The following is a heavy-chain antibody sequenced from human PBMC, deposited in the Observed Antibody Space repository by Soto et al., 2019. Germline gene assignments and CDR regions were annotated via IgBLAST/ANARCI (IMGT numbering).Heavy chain of an antibody. J-gene: IGHJ4*02. D-gene: IGHD3-10*01. Sequence: QVLLVESGGGLVKPGGSLRLSCSASGFTFSDHYMTWIRQAPGKGLEWISYISGSGRDTYYADSVKGRFTVSRDNAKKSPYLQTSSLRAEDTAVYYCAGDVHYYASDYWGQGTLVTVSS. CDR2: ISGSGRDT. V-gene: IGHV3-11*01. CDR1: GFTFSDHY. CDR3: AGDVHYYASDY.